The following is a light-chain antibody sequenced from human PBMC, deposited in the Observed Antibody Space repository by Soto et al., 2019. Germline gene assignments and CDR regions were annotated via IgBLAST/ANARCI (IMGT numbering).Light chain of an antibody. CDR3: AAWDDSLNGRV. V-gene: IGLV1-44*01. CDR1: SSNIGSNT. Sequence: QSVLTQPPSASGTPGQRVTISCSGSSSNIGSNTVSWYQQLPLSAPKLLIYSNNQRPSGVPDRFSGSKSATSDSLAISGRQSEDEADYYCAAWDDSLNGRVFDGGTKVTVL. J-gene: IGLJ3*02. CDR2: SNN.